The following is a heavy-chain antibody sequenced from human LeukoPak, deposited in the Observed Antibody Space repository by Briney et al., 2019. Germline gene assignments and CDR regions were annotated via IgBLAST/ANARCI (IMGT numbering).Heavy chain of an antibody. Sequence: SETLSLTCTVSGGSLSGYYWSWIRQPPGKGLEWIGYIHYRGTTKYNPSLKSRVTISVDTSKNQFSLKLRSVTAADTALYYCPRGWGGMVRGVDYYYYYMDVGGKGTTVT. J-gene: IGHJ6*03. CDR2: IHYRGTT. V-gene: IGHV4-59*01. D-gene: IGHD3-10*01. CDR3: PRGWGGMVRGVDYYYYYMDV. CDR1: GGSLSGYY.